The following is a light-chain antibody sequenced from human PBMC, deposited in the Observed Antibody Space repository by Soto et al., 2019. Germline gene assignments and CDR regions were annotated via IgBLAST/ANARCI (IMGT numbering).Light chain of an antibody. V-gene: IGLV2-8*01. CDR2: EVT. CDR3: SSYAGSNLYV. J-gene: IGLJ1*01. CDR1: SSDVGGYNI. Sequence: QSALTQPPSASGSPGQSVTLSCTGTSSDVGGYNIVFWYQQHPGKAPKLMIYEVTKRPSGVPDRFSGSKSGNTASLTVSGLQAEDAADYYCSSYAGSNLYVFGTGAMLTVL.